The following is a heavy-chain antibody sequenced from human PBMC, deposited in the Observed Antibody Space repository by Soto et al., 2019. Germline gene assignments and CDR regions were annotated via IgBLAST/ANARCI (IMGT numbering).Heavy chain of an antibody. Sequence: GGSLRRSCAAAGFTFTSDGMHCVRQAPGKGLELMALILHDGSAEYYADSVKGRFTISRDNDKNTLYLQMNSLRAEDTAVYYCERSRDGYSFYFYEGMDGLAQGTNVTVSS. J-gene: IGHJ6*01. CDR1: GFTFTSDG. V-gene: IGHV3-30*03. CDR2: ILHDGSAE. CDR3: ERSRDGYSFYFYEGMDG. D-gene: IGHD4-4*01.